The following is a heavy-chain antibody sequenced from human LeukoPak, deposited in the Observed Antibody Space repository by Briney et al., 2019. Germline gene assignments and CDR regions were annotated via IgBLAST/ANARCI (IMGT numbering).Heavy chain of an antibody. V-gene: IGHV4-34*01. CDR3: ARHPYSSGWADY. CDR2: INHSGST. CDR1: GGSFSGYY. D-gene: IGHD6-19*01. J-gene: IGHJ4*02. Sequence: TSETLSLTCAVYGGSFSGYYWSWIRQPPGKGLEWIGEINHSGSTNYNPSLKSRVTTSVDTSKNQFSLKLSSVTAADTAVYYCARHPYSSGWADYWGQGTLVTVSS.